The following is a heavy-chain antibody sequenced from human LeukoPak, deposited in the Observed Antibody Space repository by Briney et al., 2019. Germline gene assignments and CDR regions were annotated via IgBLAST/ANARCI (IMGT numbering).Heavy chain of an antibody. J-gene: IGHJ4*02. CDR2: ISAYNGNT. CDR1: GYTFTSYG. V-gene: IGHV1-18*01. CDR3: ASSPHHYDSSGYRY. Sequence: ASVKVSCKASGYTFTSYGISWVRQAPGQGLEWMGWISAYNGNTNYAQKLQGRVTMTTDTSTSTAYMELRSLRSDDTAVYYCASSPHHYDSSGYRYWGQGTLVTVSS. D-gene: IGHD3-22*01.